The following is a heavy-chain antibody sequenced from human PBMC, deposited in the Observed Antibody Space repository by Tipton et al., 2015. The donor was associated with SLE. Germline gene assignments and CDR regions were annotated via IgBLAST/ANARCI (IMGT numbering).Heavy chain of an antibody. D-gene: IGHD5-18*01. CDR3: ARPSGYTAMAPYYYYFDY. CDR1: GYTFTSYG. CDR2: ISAYNGNT. J-gene: IGHJ4*02. V-gene: IGHV1-18*01. Sequence: QSGAEVKKPGASVKVSCKASGYTFTSYGISWVRQAPGQGLEWMGWISAYNGNTNYAQKLQGRVTMTTDTPTSTAYMELRSLRSDDTAVYYCARPSGYTAMAPYYYYFDYWGQGTLVTVSS.